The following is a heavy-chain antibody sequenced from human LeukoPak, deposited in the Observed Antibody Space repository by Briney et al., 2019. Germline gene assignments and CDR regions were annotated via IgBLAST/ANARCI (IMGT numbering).Heavy chain of an antibody. J-gene: IGHJ4*02. V-gene: IGHV3-43D*03. CDR2: ISWDGGST. CDR3: ARSSGSFDY. Sequence: PGWSLRLSCAASGFTFDDYAMHWVRQAPGKGLEWVSLISWDGGSTYYADSVKGRFTISRNNSKNSLYLQMNSLRAEDTALYYCARSSGSFDYWGQGTLVTVTS. CDR1: GFTFDDYA. D-gene: IGHD3-22*01.